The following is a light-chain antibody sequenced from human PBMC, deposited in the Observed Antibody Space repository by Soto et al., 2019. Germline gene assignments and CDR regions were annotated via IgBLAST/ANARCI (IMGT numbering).Light chain of an antibody. V-gene: IGKV3-20*01. CDR2: GAS. CDR1: QSVTSNY. Sequence: EVWWTPSPGTLSLSPGERASLSFRASQSVTSNYLAWYQQKPGQSPRILSFGASSRATGIPDKFSGSGSGTDFTLTISRLEPEDFAVYYCQQYGSSPRITFGQGTRLAI. J-gene: IGKJ5*01. CDR3: QQYGSSPRIT.